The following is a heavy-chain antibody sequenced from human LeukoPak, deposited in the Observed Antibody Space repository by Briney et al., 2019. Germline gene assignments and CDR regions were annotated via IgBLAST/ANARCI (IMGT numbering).Heavy chain of an antibody. V-gene: IGHV3-53*01. CDR3: ARGWGAFDY. Sequence: GGSLRLSCAVSEFTASSNYMSWVRQAPGKGLEWVSVIYSGGSTYYADSVKGRFTISRDNSKNTLYLQMNSLRAEDTAVYYCARGWGAFDYWGQGTLVTVSS. D-gene: IGHD1-26*01. J-gene: IGHJ4*02. CDR2: IYSGGST. CDR1: EFTASSNY.